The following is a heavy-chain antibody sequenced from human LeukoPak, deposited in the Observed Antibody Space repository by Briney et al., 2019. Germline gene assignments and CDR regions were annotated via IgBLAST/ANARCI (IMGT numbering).Heavy chain of an antibody. CDR1: GYSFTTYW. Sequence: GESLKISCKGSGYSFTTYWIGRVRQMPGKVLEWMGIIYPGDSDTRYSPSFQGQVTISADRSTTTAYLQWNSLKASDTAMYYCARHRNYSGSRHFDYWGQGTLVTVSS. CDR2: IYPGDSDT. CDR3: ARHRNYSGSRHFDY. D-gene: IGHD4-23*01. V-gene: IGHV5-51*01. J-gene: IGHJ4*02.